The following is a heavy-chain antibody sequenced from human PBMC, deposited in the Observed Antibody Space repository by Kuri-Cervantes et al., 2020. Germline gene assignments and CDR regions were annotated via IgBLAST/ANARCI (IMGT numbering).Heavy chain of an antibody. CDR1: RGSISSYY. J-gene: IGHJ6*03. V-gene: IGHV4-59*08. CDR3: ARPMGYYHHYMDV. Sequence: SETLSLTCTVSRGSISSYYWSWIRQPPGKGLEWIGYISYSGSTNYNPSLKSRVTISVDKSKNQFSLKLSSVTAADTAVYYCARPMGYYHHYMDVWGKGTAVTVSS. CDR2: ISYSGST. D-gene: IGHD3-10*01.